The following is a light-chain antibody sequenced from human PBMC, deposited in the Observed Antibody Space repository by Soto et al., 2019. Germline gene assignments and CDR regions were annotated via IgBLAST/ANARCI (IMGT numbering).Light chain of an antibody. V-gene: IGKV3-20*01. CDR3: QQYSSSPWT. CDR2: AAS. J-gene: IGKJ1*01. Sequence: EIVLTQSPGTLSLSPGERATLSCRASQSVSSNYLAWYQQKPGQAPRLLIYAASSRATAIPDRFSGSGSGADFTLTVSRLEPEDFAVYYCQQYSSSPWTFGQGTKVEIK. CDR1: QSVSSNY.